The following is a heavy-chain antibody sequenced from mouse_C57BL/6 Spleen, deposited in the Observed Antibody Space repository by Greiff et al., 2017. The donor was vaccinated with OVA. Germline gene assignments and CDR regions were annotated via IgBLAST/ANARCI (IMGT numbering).Heavy chain of an antibody. Sequence: VQLQQPGAELVKPGASVKMSCKASGYTFISYWITWVKQRPGQGLEWIGDIYPGSGSTNYNEKFKSKATLTVDTSSSTAYMQLSSLTSEDSAVYYCTRSYDYEGAMDYWGQGTSVTVSS. CDR3: TRSYDYEGAMDY. D-gene: IGHD2-4*01. J-gene: IGHJ4*01. V-gene: IGHV1-55*01. CDR2: IYPGSGST. CDR1: GYTFISYW.